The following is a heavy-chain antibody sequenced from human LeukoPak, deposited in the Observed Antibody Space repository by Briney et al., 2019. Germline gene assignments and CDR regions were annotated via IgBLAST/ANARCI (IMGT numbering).Heavy chain of an antibody. V-gene: IGHV1-46*01. CDR3: ARDQNGDYGLDY. CDR1: GYTFTSYY. D-gene: IGHD4-17*01. Sequence: ASVKVSCKASGYTFTSYYMHWVRQAPGQRLEWMGIINPSGGSTSYAQKFQGRVTMTRDTSTSTVYMEPSSLRSEDTAVYYCARDQNGDYGLDYWGQGTLVTVSS. CDR2: INPSGGST. J-gene: IGHJ4*02.